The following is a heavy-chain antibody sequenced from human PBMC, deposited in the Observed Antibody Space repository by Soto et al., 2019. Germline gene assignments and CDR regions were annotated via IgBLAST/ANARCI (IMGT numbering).Heavy chain of an antibody. Sequence: PGVFLKVWWKGVGYRGTNYGISWMRQIHAKGLEWMGRIDPSDSYTNYSPSFQGHVTIAADKSSDTAYLQWSSLKASDTAMYYCARLSRDANTMMVVADYWGQGTLVTVSS. CDR1: GYRGTNYG. CDR2: IDPSDSYT. CDR3: ARLSRDANTMMVVADY. J-gene: IGHJ4*02. D-gene: IGHD3-22*01. V-gene: IGHV5-10-1*01.